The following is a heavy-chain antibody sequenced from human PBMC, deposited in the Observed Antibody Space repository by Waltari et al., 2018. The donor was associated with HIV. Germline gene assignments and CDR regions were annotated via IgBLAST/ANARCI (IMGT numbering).Heavy chain of an antibody. CDR2: IWANDGNT. J-gene: IGHJ6*02. CDR3: VRGGGTWLQETHYYKGLDV. CDR1: GFDLTSHG. Sequence: QVQLMQSGREMRRPGASVKISCRAGGFDLTSHGITWVRQAPGQGVGWVGWIWANDGNTEIERRFKERISLTADTSTTTAFLEVRNLRVDDTATYYCVRGGGTWLQETHYYKGLDVWGQGTTVIVSS. D-gene: IGHD3-10*01. V-gene: IGHV1-18*01.